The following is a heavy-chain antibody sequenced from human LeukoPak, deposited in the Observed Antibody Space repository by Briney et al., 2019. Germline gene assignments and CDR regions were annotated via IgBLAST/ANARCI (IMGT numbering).Heavy chain of an antibody. D-gene: IGHD2-2*01. CDR1: GFTFSSYA. V-gene: IGHV3-23*01. CDR2: ISGSGGST. Sequence: PGGSLRLSCAASGFTFSSYAMSWVRQAPGKGLEWVSAISGSGGSTYYADSVKGRFTISRDNSKNTLYLQMNSLSAEDTAVYYCANPPSPPERYCSSTSCLGAYWGQGTLVTVSS. J-gene: IGHJ4*02. CDR3: ANPPSPPERYCSSTSCLGAY.